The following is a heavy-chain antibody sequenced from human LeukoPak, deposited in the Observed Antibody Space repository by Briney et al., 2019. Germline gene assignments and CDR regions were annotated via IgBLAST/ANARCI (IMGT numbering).Heavy chain of an antibody. Sequence: ASVKVSCKASGYTFTGYYMHWVRQAPGQGLEWMGWINPNSGGTNYAQKFQGRVTMTRDTSISTAYMELSRLRSDDTAVYYCAREKIAARPTPIDYWGQGTLVTVSS. J-gene: IGHJ4*02. CDR2: INPNSGGT. V-gene: IGHV1-2*02. D-gene: IGHD6-6*01. CDR3: AREKIAARPTPIDY. CDR1: GYTFTGYY.